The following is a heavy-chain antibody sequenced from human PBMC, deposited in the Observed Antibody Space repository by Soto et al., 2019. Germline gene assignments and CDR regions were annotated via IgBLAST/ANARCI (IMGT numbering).Heavy chain of an antibody. Sequence: GGSLRLSCTGSGFTVGDFGMSWFRQAPGKGLEWLSFIRSKGYGGTTESAASVRGRFITSRDDSKSIAYLQMNSLKTEDTAVYYCASLTSWSQEYYYGMDVWGQGTTVTVSS. D-gene: IGHD2-2*01. CDR2: IRSKGYGGTT. V-gene: IGHV3-49*03. CDR1: GFTVGDFG. CDR3: ASLTSWSQEYYYGMDV. J-gene: IGHJ6*02.